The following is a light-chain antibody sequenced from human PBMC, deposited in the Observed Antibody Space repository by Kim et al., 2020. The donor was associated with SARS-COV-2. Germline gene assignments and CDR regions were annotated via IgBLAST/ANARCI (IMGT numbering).Light chain of an antibody. CDR2: YDT. V-gene: IGLV3-21*02. Sequence: SYELTQPPSVSLAPGQTARTTCGGNNIGSKSVHWYQQKPGQAPVVVVYYDTDRPSGIPERFSGSNSGNTATLTITRVEAGDEADYYCQVWDSSSDHWVFG. J-gene: IGLJ3*02. CDR1: NIGSKS. CDR3: QVWDSSSDHWV.